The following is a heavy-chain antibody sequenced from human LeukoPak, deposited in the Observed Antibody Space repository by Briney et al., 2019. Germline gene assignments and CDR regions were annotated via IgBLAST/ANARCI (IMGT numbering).Heavy chain of an antibody. V-gene: IGHV3-30*03. CDR1: VFTFSNYC. D-gene: IGHD2-2*01. CDR2: TSNDETNK. Sequence: GGSLRLSCGFSVFTFSNYCMHGVRQASGKGLEYGAVTSNDETNKYYADSVKGRFTISRDNSKRTVYLQMTSMRSEDQAVYYCARDQRYCSSARCTDFDYWGQGTLVTVSS. J-gene: IGHJ4*02. CDR3: ARDQRYCSSARCTDFDY.